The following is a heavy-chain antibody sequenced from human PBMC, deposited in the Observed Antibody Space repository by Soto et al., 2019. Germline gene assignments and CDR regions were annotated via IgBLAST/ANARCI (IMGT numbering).Heavy chain of an antibody. D-gene: IGHD3-3*01. CDR3: ARVVTIFGVVKSWFDP. CDR2: IIPIFGTA. V-gene: IGHV1-69*13. CDR1: GGTFSSYA. J-gene: IGHJ5*02. Sequence: SVKVSCKASGGTFSSYAISWVRQAPGQGLEWMGGIIPIFGTANYAQKFQGRVTITADESTSTAYMELSSLRSEDTAAYYCARVVTIFGVVKSWFDPWGQGTLVTVSS.